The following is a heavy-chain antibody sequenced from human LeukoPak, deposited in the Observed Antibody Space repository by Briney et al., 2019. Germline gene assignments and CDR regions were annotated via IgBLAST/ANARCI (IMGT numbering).Heavy chain of an antibody. CDR3: ARGDDYYDSSGYYPSFDY. V-gene: IGHV4-59*01. CDR2: IYYSGST. D-gene: IGHD3-22*01. Sequence: PSETLSLTCTVSGGSISSYYWSWIRQPPGKGLEWIGYIYYSGSTNYNPSLKSRVTISVDTSKNQFSLKLSSVTAADTAVYYCARGDDYYDSSGYYPSFDYWGQGTLVTVSS. J-gene: IGHJ4*02. CDR1: GGSISSYY.